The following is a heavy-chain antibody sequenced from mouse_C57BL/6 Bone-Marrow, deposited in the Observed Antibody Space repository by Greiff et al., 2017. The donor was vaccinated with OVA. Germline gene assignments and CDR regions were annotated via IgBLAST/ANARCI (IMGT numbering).Heavy chain of an antibody. J-gene: IGHJ3*01. V-gene: IGHV1-26*01. CDR3: ARRGGDGRGFAY. D-gene: IGHD2-3*01. CDR2: INPNNGGT. CDR1: GYTFTDYY. Sequence: VQLQQSGPELVKPGASVKISCKASGYTFTDYYMNWVKQSHGKSLEWIGDINPNNGGTSYNQKFKGKATLTVDKSSSTAYMELRSLTSEDSAVYYCARRGGDGRGFAYWGQGTLVTVSA.